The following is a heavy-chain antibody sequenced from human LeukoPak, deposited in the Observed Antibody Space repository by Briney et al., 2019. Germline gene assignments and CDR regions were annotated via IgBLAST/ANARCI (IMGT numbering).Heavy chain of an antibody. CDR2: IYPSDSNT. J-gene: IGHJ5*02. D-gene: IGHD6-19*01. Sequence: GESLKISCKGSGYSFTSYWIGWVRQMPGKGLEWMGLIYPSDSNTRYSPSFQGQVTISVDKSISTAYLQWSSLKASDTAMYYCARRRAVAGIYWFDPWGQGTLVTVSS. CDR3: ARRRAVAGIYWFDP. CDR1: GYSFTSYW. V-gene: IGHV5-51*01.